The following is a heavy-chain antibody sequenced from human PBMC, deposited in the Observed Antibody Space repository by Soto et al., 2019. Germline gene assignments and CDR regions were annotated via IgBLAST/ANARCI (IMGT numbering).Heavy chain of an antibody. J-gene: IGHJ3*02. Sequence: AVKVSCKASGGTFSSYAISWVRQAPGQGLEWMGGIIPIFGTANYAQKFQGRVTITADKSTSTAYMELSSLRSEDTAVYYCARGVRGRVVVAADAFDIWGQGTMVTVSS. CDR1: GGTFSSYA. CDR3: ARGVRGRVVVAADAFDI. CDR2: IIPIFGTA. V-gene: IGHV1-69*06. D-gene: IGHD2-15*01.